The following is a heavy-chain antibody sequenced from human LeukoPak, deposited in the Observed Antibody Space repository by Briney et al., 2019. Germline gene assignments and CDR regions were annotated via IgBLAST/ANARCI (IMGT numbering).Heavy chain of an antibody. D-gene: IGHD6-19*01. J-gene: IGHJ6*03. CDR3: AKCSGWFVRGKDYYYYYMDV. Sequence: PGGSLRLSCAASGFTFDDYGMSWVRQAPGKGLEWVSGINWNGGSTGYADSVKGRFTISRDNAKNSLYLQMNSLRAEDTAVYYCAKCSGWFVRGKDYYYYYMDVWGRGNTVTVSS. CDR1: GFTFDDYG. V-gene: IGHV3-20*04. CDR2: INWNGGST.